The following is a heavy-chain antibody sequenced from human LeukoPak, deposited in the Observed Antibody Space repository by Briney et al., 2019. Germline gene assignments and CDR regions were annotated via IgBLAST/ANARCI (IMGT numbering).Heavy chain of an antibody. J-gene: IGHJ5*02. D-gene: IGHD2-2*01. CDR3: ARGERAGYCSSTSCDQYNWFDP. CDR1: GFSFGSYG. V-gene: IGHV4-34*01. CDR2: INHSGST. Sequence: RTGGSLRLSCAASGFSFGSYGINWVRQPPGKGLEWIGEINHSGSTNYNPSLKSRVTISVDTSKNQFSLKLSSVTAADTAVYYCARGERAGYCSSTSCDQYNWFDPWGQGTLVAVSS.